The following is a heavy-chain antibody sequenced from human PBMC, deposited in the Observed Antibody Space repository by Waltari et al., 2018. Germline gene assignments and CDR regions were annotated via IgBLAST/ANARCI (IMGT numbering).Heavy chain of an antibody. CDR1: GFTFSGYS. CDR2: INSGSTTI. J-gene: IGHJ4*02. D-gene: IGHD3-22*01. V-gene: IGHV3-48*01. CDR3: VRDPYHDPSGYPGY. Sequence: EVQLVESGGGLVQPGGSLRLACAASGFTFSGYSMNWVRQAPGKGPGRISYINSGSTTISYADSVRGRFTISRDNAKSFLYLDLFSLRAEDTAVYYCVRDPYHDPSGYPGYWGQGTLVIVSS.